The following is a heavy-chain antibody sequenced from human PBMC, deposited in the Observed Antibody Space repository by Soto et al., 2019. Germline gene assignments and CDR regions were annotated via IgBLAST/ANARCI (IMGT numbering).Heavy chain of an antibody. J-gene: IGHJ3*02. Sequence: QITLKESGPTLVKPTQTLTLTCTFSGFSLSTSGVGVGWIRQPPGKALEWVTLIYWDDDKRYSPSLKSRITITKDTSKSQVVLTMSNMDPADTGTYYCARHIPSGYNDAFDIWGQGTMVNVSS. CDR3: ARHIPSGYNDAFDI. CDR1: GFSLSTSGVG. CDR2: IYWDDDK. D-gene: IGHD3-9*01. V-gene: IGHV2-5*02.